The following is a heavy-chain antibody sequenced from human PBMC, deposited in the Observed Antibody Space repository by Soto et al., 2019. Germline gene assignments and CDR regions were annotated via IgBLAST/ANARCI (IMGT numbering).Heavy chain of an antibody. CDR1: GGSISSYY. D-gene: IGHD1-1*01. Sequence: SETLSLTCTVSGGSISSYYWSWIRQPPGKGLEWIGYIYHSGTTNYNPSLKSRVTISVDRSKNQFSLKLNSLTAADTAVYYCCGMTTDCLRFDPGGQETLVTVSS. CDR2: IYHSGTT. V-gene: IGHV4-59*12. J-gene: IGHJ5*02. CDR3: CGMTTDCLRFDP.